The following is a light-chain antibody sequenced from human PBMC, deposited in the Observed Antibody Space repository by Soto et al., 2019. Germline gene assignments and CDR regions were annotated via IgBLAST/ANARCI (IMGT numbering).Light chain of an antibody. J-gene: IGLJ2*01. CDR1: SSNIGNNY. Sequence: VLTQPPSVSAAPGQKVTISCSGSSSNIGNNYVSWYQQLPGTAPKLLIYDNNKRPSGIPDRFSGSKSGTSATLGITGLQTGDEADYYCGTWDSSLSAKVFGGGTQLTVL. CDR3: GTWDSSLSAKV. CDR2: DNN. V-gene: IGLV1-51*01.